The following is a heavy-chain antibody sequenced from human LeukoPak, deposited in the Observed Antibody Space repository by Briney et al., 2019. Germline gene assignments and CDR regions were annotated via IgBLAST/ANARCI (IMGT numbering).Heavy chain of an antibody. CDR3: AKSYCGGDCG. J-gene: IGHJ4*02. CDR1: GLPFGSYG. D-gene: IGHD2-21*02. Sequence: PGGSLRLSCAVSGLPFGSYGMTWVRQAPGKGLEWVSGITGNGVYTYYADSVKGRFTISRDNSRSTLYLQMNSLRAEDTAVYYCAKSYCGGDCGWGPGTLVTVSS. CDR2: ITGNGVYT. V-gene: IGHV3-23*01.